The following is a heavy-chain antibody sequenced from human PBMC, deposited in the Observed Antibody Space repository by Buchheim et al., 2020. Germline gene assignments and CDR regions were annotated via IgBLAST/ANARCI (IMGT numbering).Heavy chain of an antibody. D-gene: IGHD2-15*01. J-gene: IGHJ4*02. CDR2: VSHTGRT. CDR1: NGSFSGYY. V-gene: IGHV4-34*02. Sequence: QVQLQQWGAGLLKPSETLSLTCAVYNGSFSGYYWSWIRQSPGGDLEWIGEVSHTGRTIYTPSLKSRVTISVDTSKNQFSLKLSSVTAADTAVYYCARSTTTRVRFDYWGQGTL. CDR3: ARSTTTRVRFDY.